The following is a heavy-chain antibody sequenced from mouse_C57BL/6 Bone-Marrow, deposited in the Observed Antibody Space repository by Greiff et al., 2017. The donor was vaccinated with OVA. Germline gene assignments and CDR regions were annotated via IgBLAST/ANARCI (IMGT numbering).Heavy chain of an antibody. CDR2: INPYNGGT. V-gene: IGHV1-19*01. Sequence: VQLQQSGPVLVKPGASVKMSCKASGYTFTDYYMNWVKQSHGKSLEWIGVINPYNGGTSYNQKFKGKATLPVDKSSSTAYMALNSLTSEDSAVYNGARYGNYVYWGQGTTLTVSS. D-gene: IGHD2-10*02. CDR1: GYTFTDYY. J-gene: IGHJ2*01. CDR3: ARYGNYVY.